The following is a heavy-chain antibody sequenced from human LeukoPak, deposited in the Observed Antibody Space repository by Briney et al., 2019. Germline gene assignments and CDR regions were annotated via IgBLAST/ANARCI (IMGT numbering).Heavy chain of an antibody. CDR1: GYTSTSYD. Sequence: ASVKVSCKASGYTSTSYDINWVRQATGQGLEWMGWMNPNSGNTGYAQKFQGRVTMTRNTSISTAYMELSSLRSEDTAVYYRAGVSAWGKLELRWFDPWGQGTLVTVSS. CDR3: AGVSAWGKLELRWFDP. D-gene: IGHD1-7*01. V-gene: IGHV1-8*01. CDR2: MNPNSGNT. J-gene: IGHJ5*02.